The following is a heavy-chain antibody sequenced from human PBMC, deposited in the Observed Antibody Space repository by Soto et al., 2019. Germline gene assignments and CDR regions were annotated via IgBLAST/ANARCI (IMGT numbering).Heavy chain of an antibody. D-gene: IGHD3-3*01. CDR3: ARAQAPNYDFWSGYYGGHGFDP. V-gene: IGHV4-31*03. CDR2: NHYSGST. J-gene: IGHJ5*02. CDR1: GGSISSGGYY. Sequence: QVQLQESGPGLVKPSQTLSLTCTVSGGSISSGGYYWSWIRQHPGKGLEWIGDNHYSGSTYYNPSLRSRVTISVDTSKSQVSLKLSSVTAADTAVYYCARAQAPNYDFWSGYYGGHGFDPWGQGTLVTVSS.